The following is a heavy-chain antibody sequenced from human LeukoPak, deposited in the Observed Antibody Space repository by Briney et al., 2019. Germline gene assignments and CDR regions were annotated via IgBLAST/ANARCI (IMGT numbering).Heavy chain of an antibody. J-gene: IGHJ5*02. D-gene: IGHD3-10*01. CDR2: INPNSGGT. Sequence: ASVKVSCKASGDTFTRHGITWVRQAPGQGLEWMGWINPNSGGTNYAQKFQGRVTMTRDTSISTAYMELSRLRSDDTAAYYCARDREEGRFDPWGQGTLVTVSS. CDR3: ARDREEGRFDP. CDR1: GDTFTRHG. V-gene: IGHV1-2*02.